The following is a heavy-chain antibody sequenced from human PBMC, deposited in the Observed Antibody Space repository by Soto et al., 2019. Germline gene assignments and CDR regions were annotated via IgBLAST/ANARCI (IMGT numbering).Heavy chain of an antibody. CDR2: ISAYNGNT. CDR3: ARVWGIQNAFDM. J-gene: IGHJ3*02. D-gene: IGHD5-18*01. CDR1: GYTFTSYG. V-gene: IGHV1-18*01. Sequence: ASVKVSCKASGYTFTSYGIIWVRQAPGQGLEWMGWISAYNGNTNYAQKLQGRVTMTTDNSKNTLYFQMNSLRAEDTAVYYCARVWGIQNAFDMWGQGTMVTVSS.